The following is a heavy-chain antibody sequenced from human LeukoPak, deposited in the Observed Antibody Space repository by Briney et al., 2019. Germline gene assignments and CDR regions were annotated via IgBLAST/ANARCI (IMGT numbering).Heavy chain of an antibody. Sequence: GGSLRLSCAASEFTFSSYALHWFRQARGQGLEWVAVISSDGSYKYYADSVKGRFTISRDNSKSTLYLQMNSLRAEDTAVYYCARDGKSEYYFDYWGQGTLVTVSS. V-gene: IGHV3-30*04. CDR1: EFTFSSYA. D-gene: IGHD1-26*01. CDR3: ARDGKSEYYFDY. J-gene: IGHJ4*02. CDR2: ISSDGSYK.